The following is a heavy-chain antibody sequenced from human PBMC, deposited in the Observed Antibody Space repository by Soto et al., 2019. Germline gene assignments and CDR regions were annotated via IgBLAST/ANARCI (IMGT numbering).Heavy chain of an antibody. Sequence: QVQLVQSGAEVKKPGSSVKVSCKASGGTFSSYAISWVRQAPGQGLEWMGGIIPIFGTANYAQKFQGRVTITAHESTSTAYTALSSLRSEDTAVYYCAREGASGSHIGYWGQGTRVTVSS. CDR2: IIPIFGTA. CDR3: AREGASGSHIGY. V-gene: IGHV1-69*01. CDR1: GGTFSSYA. D-gene: IGHD3-22*01. J-gene: IGHJ4*02.